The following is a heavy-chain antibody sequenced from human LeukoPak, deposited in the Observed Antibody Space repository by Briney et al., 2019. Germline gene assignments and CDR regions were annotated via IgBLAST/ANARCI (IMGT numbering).Heavy chain of an antibody. J-gene: IGHJ5*02. CDR2: INPNSGGT. D-gene: IGHD3-10*01. CDR1: GYTFTAYY. CDR3: GRFSVKLDRGRLDP. V-gene: IGHV1-2*02. Sequence: EASVKVSCKASGYTFTAYYMHWVRQAPGQGLEWMGWINPNSGGTNYAQKFQGRVTMTRDTSISTAYMELSRLTSDDTAVYYCGRFSVKLDRGRLDPWGQGTLVTVSS.